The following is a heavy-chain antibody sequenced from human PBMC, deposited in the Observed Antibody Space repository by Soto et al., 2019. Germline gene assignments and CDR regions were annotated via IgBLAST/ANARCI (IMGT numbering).Heavy chain of an antibody. J-gene: IGHJ4*02. CDR3: HGYGY. CDR1: GFTVSSTNY. V-gene: IGHV3-53*01. Sequence: EVQVVESGGGLIQPGGSLRLSCVVSGFTVSSTNYMRWVRQAPGKGLEWVSVIYSGGTTFYADSVKGRFTISRDNSKNTLYLHMNSLRAEDTAVYYCHGYGYWGQGTLVTVSS. D-gene: IGHD5-12*01. CDR2: IYSGGTT.